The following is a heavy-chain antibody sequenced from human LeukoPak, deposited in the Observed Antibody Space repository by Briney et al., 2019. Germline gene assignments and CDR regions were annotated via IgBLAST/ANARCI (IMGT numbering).Heavy chain of an antibody. J-gene: IGHJ4*02. V-gene: IGHV3-74*03. CDR2: INSDGSSI. D-gene: IGHD5-12*01. CDR3: AREGRVSGYDFDC. Sequence: GGSLRLSCAASGFTFSSYWMHWVRQAPGKGLVWVSRINSDGSSITYADSVEGRFTISRDNAKNTLFLQMNSLRVEDTAVYYCAREGRVSGYDFDCWGQGTLVTVSS. CDR1: GFTFSSYW.